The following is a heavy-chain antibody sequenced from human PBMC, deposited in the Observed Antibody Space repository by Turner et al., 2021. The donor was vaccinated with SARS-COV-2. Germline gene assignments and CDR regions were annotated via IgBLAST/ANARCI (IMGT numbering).Heavy chain of an antibody. CDR1: GFTFSSYA. J-gene: IGHJ4*02. CDR2: ISGSGGST. Sequence: EVQLLASWGGLVQPGGSLRLSCAASGFTFSSYAMSWVRQAPGKGLEWVSAISGSGGSTYYADSVKGRFTISRDNSKNTLYLQMNSLRAEETAVYYCAKDFFLHQLLFDYWGQGTLVTVST. CDR3: AKDFFLHQLLFDY. D-gene: IGHD2-2*01. V-gene: IGHV3-23*01.